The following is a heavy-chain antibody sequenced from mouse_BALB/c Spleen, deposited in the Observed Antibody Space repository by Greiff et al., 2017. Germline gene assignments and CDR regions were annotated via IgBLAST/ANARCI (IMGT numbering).Heavy chain of an antibody. Sequence: QVQLQQSAAELARPGASVKMSCKASGYTFTSYTMHWVKQRPGQGLEWIGYINPSSGYTEYNQKFKDKTTLTADKSSSTAYMQLSSLTSEDSAVYYCARKDYRYDYYAMDYWGQGTSVTVSS. CDR1: GYTFTSYT. D-gene: IGHD2-14*01. V-gene: IGHV1-4*02. CDR2: INPSSGYT. J-gene: IGHJ4*01. CDR3: ARKDYRYDYYAMDY.